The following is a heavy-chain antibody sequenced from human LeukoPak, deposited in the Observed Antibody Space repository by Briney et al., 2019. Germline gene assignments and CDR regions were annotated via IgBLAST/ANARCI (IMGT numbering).Heavy chain of an antibody. V-gene: IGHV3-30-3*01. CDR2: ISYDGSNK. D-gene: IGHD3-3*02. J-gene: IGHJ4*02. CDR1: GFTFSSYA. CDR3: ARDFVVGFLEWLGYFDY. Sequence: GRSLRLSCAASGFTFSSYAMHWVRQAPGKGLEWVAVISYDGSNKYYADSVKGRFTISRDNSKNTLYLQMNSLRAEDTAVYYCARDFVVGFLEWLGYFDYWGQGTLVTVSS.